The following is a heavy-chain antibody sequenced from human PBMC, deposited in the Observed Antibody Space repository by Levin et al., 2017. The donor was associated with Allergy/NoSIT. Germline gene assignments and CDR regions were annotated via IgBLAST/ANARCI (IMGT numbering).Heavy chain of an antibody. Sequence: GGSLRLSCAASGFTFSSYWMSWVRQAPGKGLEWVANIKQDGSEKYYVDSVKGRFTISRDNAKNSLYLQMNSLRAEDTAVYYCARDGDSVGAMHFDIWGQGTTVTVSS. CDR3: ARDGDSVGAMHFDI. V-gene: IGHV3-7*01. CDR1: GFTFSSYW. D-gene: IGHD1-26*01. CDR2: IKQDGSEK. J-gene: IGHJ6*02.